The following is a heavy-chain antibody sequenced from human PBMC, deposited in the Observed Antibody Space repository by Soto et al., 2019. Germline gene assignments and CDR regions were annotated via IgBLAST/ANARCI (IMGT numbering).Heavy chain of an antibody. J-gene: IGHJ4*02. D-gene: IGHD1-26*01. V-gene: IGHV3-43*01. CDR3: AKDSGSYSDRHY. CDR1: GFTFDDYT. Sequence: GGSLRLSCAASGFTFDDYTMHWVRQAPGKGLEWVSLISWDGGSTYYADSVKGRFTISRDNSKNSLYLQMNSLRTEDTALYYCAKDSGSYSDRHYWGQGTLVTVSS. CDR2: ISWDGGST.